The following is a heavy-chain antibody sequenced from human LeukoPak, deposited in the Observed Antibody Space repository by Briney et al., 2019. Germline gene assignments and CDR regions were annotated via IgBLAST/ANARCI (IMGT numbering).Heavy chain of an antibody. Sequence: GESLKISCAASGFTFSSYWMHWVRQAPGKGLVWVSRIKSDGSTNYADSVKGRFTISRDNAKNTLSLQMNSLRAEDTGVYYCARAPSEIGGYYPEYFRHWGQGTLVTVSS. CDR2: IKSDGST. CDR1: GFTFSSYW. CDR3: ARAPSEIGGYYPEYFRH. D-gene: IGHD3-22*01. V-gene: IGHV3-74*01. J-gene: IGHJ1*01.